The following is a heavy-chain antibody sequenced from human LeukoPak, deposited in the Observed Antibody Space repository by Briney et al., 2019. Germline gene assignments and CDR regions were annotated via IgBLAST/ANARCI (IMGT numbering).Heavy chain of an antibody. CDR2: IIPIFGTA. CDR1: GGTFSSYA. V-gene: IGHV1-69*05. Sequence: ASVKVSCKASGGTFSSYAISWVRQAPGQGLEWMGGIIPIFGTANYAQKFQGRVTINTDESTSTAYMELSSLRSEHTAVYYCARDARDYYDSSGYSPRWFDPWGQGTLVTVSS. J-gene: IGHJ5*02. CDR3: ARDARDYYDSSGYSPRWFDP. D-gene: IGHD3-22*01.